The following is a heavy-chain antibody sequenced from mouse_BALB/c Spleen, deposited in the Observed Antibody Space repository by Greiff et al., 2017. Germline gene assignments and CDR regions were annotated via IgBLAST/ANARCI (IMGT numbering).Heavy chain of an antibody. D-gene: IGHD1-1*01. J-gene: IGHJ2*01. Sequence: EVKVVESGGGLVQPGGSRKLSCAASGFTFSSFGMHWVRQAPEKGLEWVAYISSGSSTIYYADTVTGRFTISRDNPKNTLFLQMTSLRSEDTAMYYCARSGTTGEGYFDYWGQGTTLTVSS. V-gene: IGHV5-17*02. CDR3: ARSGTTGEGYFDY. CDR1: GFTFSSFG. CDR2: ISSGSSTI.